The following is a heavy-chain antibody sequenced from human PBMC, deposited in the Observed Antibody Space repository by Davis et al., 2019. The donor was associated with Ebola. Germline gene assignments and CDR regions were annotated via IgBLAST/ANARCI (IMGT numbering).Heavy chain of an antibody. Sequence: MPSETQSLTCTVSGGSISSYYWSWIRQPPGKGLEWIGYIYYSGSTNYNPSLKSRVTISVDTSKNQFSLKLSSVTAADTAVYYCARDYGDYVGYFDYWGQGTLVTVSS. V-gene: IGHV4-59*01. D-gene: IGHD4-17*01. CDR1: GGSISSYY. J-gene: IGHJ4*02. CDR2: IYYSGST. CDR3: ARDYGDYVGYFDY.